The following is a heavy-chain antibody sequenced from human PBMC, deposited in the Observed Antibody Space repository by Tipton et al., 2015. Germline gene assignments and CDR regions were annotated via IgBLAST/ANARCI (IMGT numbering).Heavy chain of an antibody. Sequence: TLSLTCTVSGDSIHKYYLTWIRQPPGRGLEWIGHIYHSATSNYNPSLKSRVTISLDASKNQVSLKLSSVTAADTAVYYCACQDYDSLTRDYQTVAYWGQGTLVTVSS. D-gene: IGHD3-9*01. CDR3: ACQDYDSLTRDYQTVAY. CDR2: IYHSATS. CDR1: GDSIHKYY. V-gene: IGHV4-59*08. J-gene: IGHJ4*02.